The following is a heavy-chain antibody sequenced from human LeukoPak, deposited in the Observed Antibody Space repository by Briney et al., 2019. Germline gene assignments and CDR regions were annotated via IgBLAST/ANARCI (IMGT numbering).Heavy chain of an antibody. CDR2: IYYSGDT. D-gene: IGHD1-1*01. J-gene: IGHJ6*03. Sequence: SETLSLTCTVSRGSISGYSWSWIRQSPGGGLDWIGYIYYSGDTAYNPSLRSRVTLSVDTSKNQFSLQLRSVTAADTAVYYCARAGWYDPPYYYYYMDVWGKGTAVTVSS. V-gene: IGHV4-59*08. CDR1: RGSISGYS. CDR3: ARAGWYDPPYYYYYMDV.